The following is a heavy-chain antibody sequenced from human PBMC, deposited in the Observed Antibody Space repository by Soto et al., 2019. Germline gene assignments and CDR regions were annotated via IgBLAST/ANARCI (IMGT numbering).Heavy chain of an antibody. CDR1: VGYISIRSCD. CDR3: ARHVPHGTLAARPTYPITVFDY. Sequence: PSGTLSLTCTFYVGYISIRSCDWGWIRQPRGKGLPWTGSIYYSGSTYYNPSLKSRVTISVDTSKNQFSLKLSSVTAADTAVYYCARHVPHGTLAARPTYPITVFDYWGQGTLVTVSS. J-gene: IGHJ4*02. D-gene: IGHD6-6*01. V-gene: IGHV4-39*01. CDR2: IYYSGST.